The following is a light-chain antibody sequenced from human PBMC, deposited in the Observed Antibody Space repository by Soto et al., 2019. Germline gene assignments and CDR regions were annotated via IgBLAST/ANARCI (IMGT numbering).Light chain of an antibody. Sequence: HSVLTQPASVSGSPGQSITISCTGTSSDVGGYKHVSGYQHHPGKAPKLMIYEVSNRPSGVSNRFSGSKSGYTASLTISGLQAEDEADYYCNSQRSSGTRVFGTGTKVTVL. CDR2: EVS. CDR3: NSQRSSGTRV. V-gene: IGLV2-14*01. J-gene: IGLJ1*01. CDR1: SSDVGGYKH.